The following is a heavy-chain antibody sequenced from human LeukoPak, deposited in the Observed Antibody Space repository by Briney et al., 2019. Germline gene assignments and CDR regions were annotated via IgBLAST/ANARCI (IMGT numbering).Heavy chain of an antibody. CDR1: GDSISNYY. Sequence: SETLSLTCTVSGDSISNYYWSWIRQPPGKGLEWIGYIYYSGSTSYNPSLKSRVTISVDTSKNQFSLKLSSVTAADTALYYCARGYGSGSHYFDYWGQGSLVTVSS. J-gene: IGHJ4*02. CDR2: IYYSGST. D-gene: IGHD3-10*01. V-gene: IGHV4-59*01. CDR3: ARGYGSGSHYFDY.